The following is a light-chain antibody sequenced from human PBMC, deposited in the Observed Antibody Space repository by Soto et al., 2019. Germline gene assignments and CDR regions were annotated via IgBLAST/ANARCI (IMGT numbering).Light chain of an antibody. CDR3: QQNYSIPIT. V-gene: IGKV1-39*01. CDR1: QSISTY. J-gene: IGKJ5*01. CDR2: AAS. Sequence: DIQMTQSPSSLSASVGDRVTITCRASQSISTYLNWYHQKPGKAPDLLIYAASSLTSGVPSRFSGSGSGTDFTLTITGLQPADFATYYCQQNYSIPITFGQGTRLEIK.